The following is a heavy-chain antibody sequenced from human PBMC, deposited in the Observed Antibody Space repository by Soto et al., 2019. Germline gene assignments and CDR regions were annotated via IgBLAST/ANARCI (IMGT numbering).Heavy chain of an antibody. D-gene: IGHD3-16*02. CDR3: ACAIVCWAYFDY. J-gene: IGHJ4*02. CDR2: LYYSGSP. V-gene: IGHV4-31*03. Sequence: QVQLQASGPGLVPPSQTLSLTCTVSVGSISSGGYYWSWILQHPGKGLEWIGYLYYSGSPYYNPSLTSRVTISLDQSKQQFAMTLGSVTAADRAVYSCACAIVCWAYFDYWGQGTLVTVSS. CDR1: VGSISSGGYY.